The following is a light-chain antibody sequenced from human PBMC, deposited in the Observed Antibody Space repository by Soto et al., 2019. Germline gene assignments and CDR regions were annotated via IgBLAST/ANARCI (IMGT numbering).Light chain of an antibody. CDR3: SSYVGINSYV. CDR2: EVY. CDR1: SSDVGGYNY. V-gene: IGLV2-8*01. Sequence: QSALTQPPSAFGSPGQSVTISCTGTSSDVGGYNYASWYQHHPGKAPKLIIYEVYKRPSGVPDRFSGSKSGNTAALTVSGLQAEDEADYYCSSYVGINSYVFGTGTKVTVL. J-gene: IGLJ1*01.